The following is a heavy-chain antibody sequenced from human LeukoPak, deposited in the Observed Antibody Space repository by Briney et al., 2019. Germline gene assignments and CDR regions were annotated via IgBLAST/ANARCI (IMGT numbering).Heavy chain of an antibody. CDR2: INSDGSST. Sequence: GGSLRLSCAASGFTFSSYWMHWVRQAPGKGLGWVSRINSDGSSTGYADSVKGRFTISRDNAKNTLYLQMNSLRAEDTAVYYCARDLRSSGSGFDYWGQGTLVTVSS. CDR1: GFTFSSYW. CDR3: ARDLRSSGSGFDY. J-gene: IGHJ4*02. V-gene: IGHV3-74*01. D-gene: IGHD3-22*01.